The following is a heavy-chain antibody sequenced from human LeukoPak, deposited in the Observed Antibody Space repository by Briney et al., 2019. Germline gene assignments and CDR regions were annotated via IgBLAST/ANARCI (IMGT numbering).Heavy chain of an antibody. V-gene: IGHV1-2*02. D-gene: IGHD2-15*01. CDR3: ASVRGYCSGGSCYPDAFDI. CDR1: GYTFTGYY. J-gene: IGHJ3*02. Sequence: ASVKVSCNASGYTFTGYYMHWVRQAPGQGLEWMGWINPNSGGTNYAQKFQGRVTMTRDTSISTAYMELSRLRSDDTAVYYCASVRGYCSGGSCYPDAFDIWGQGTMVTVSS. CDR2: INPNSGGT.